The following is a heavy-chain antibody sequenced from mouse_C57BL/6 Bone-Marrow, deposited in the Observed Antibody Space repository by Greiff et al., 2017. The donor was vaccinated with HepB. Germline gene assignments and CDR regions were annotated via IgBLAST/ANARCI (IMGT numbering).Heavy chain of an antibody. J-gene: IGHJ1*03. Sequence: VQLQQSGPGLVKPSQSLSLTCSVTGYSITSGYYWNWIRQFPGNKLEWMGYISYDGSNNYNPSLKNRISITRDTSKNQFFLKLNSVTTEDTATYYCARDRGNYYGSSYWYFDVWGTGTTVTVSS. CDR3: ARDRGNYYGSSYWYFDV. D-gene: IGHD1-1*01. CDR1: GYSITSGYY. CDR2: ISYDGSN. V-gene: IGHV3-6*01.